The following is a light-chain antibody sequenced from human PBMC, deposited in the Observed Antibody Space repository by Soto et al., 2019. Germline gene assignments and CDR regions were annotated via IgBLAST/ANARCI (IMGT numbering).Light chain of an antibody. CDR3: QQYRNSPWT. CDR2: AAS. Sequence: DFQMTHSPSSLSASVGYMVTITCRASQGIGNYLALYQQKPGKVPNLLISAASTLQSGIPSRFSGSGSGTDFTLTISRLEPEDFAVYYCQQYRNSPWTFGQGTKVDIK. V-gene: IGKV1-27*01. CDR1: QGIGNY. J-gene: IGKJ1*01.